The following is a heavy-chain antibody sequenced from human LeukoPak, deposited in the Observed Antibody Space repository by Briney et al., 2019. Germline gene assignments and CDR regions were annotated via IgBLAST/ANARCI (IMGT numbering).Heavy chain of an antibody. J-gene: IGHJ4*02. D-gene: IGHD5-18*01. CDR1: GYTFTSYY. Sequence: GASVKVSCTASGYTFTSYYMHWVRQAPGQGLEWMGIINPSGGSTSYAQKFQGRVTMTRDTSTSTVYMELSSLRSEDTAVYYCARDGKLKRGYSYGSFDYWGQGTLVTVSS. V-gene: IGHV1-46*01. CDR2: INPSGGST. CDR3: ARDGKLKRGYSYGSFDY.